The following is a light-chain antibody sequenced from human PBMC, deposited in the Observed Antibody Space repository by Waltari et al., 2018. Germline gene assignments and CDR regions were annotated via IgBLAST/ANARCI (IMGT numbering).Light chain of an antibody. Sequence: QSALTQPASVSGSPGQSITISCSGTNNLVSGYQQFPGKVPKLVIYATTERPSGVSNRFSGSKSGDTASLTISGLQPGDEADYYCCSYEPFNRVFGGGTKLTVL. CDR1: NNL. CDR2: ATT. J-gene: IGLJ3*02. CDR3: CSYEPFNRV. V-gene: IGLV2-23*01.